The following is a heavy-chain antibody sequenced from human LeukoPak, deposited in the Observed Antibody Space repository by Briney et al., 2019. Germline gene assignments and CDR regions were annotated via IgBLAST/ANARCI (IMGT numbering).Heavy chain of an antibody. CDR2: ISSSSSYI. Sequence: GGSLRLSCATSGFTFSSYSMNWVRQAPGKGLEWVSSISSSSSYIYYADSVKGRFTISRDNAKNSLYLQMNSLRAEDTAVYYCAQGDSGYDYGYWGQGTLVTVSS. CDR1: GFTFSSYS. D-gene: IGHD5-12*01. J-gene: IGHJ4*02. CDR3: AQGDSGYDYGY. V-gene: IGHV3-21*01.